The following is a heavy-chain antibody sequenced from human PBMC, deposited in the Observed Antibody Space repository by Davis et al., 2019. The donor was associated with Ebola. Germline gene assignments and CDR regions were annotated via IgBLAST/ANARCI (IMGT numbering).Heavy chain of an antibody. V-gene: IGHV3-7*01. J-gene: IGHJ4*02. CDR2: IKQDGSEI. CDR3: SRGGAVKFDY. CDR1: GFSFSDYA. Sequence: GESLKISCAASGFSFSDYAMNWVRQAPGKGLEWVANIKQDGSEIHYVDSVKGRFTISRDNTKNSLYLQMNSLRDEDTALYYCSRGGAVKFDYWGQGTLVTVSS. D-gene: IGHD4-17*01.